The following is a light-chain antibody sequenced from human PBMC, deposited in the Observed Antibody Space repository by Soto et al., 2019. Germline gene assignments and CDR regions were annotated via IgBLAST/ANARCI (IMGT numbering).Light chain of an antibody. Sequence: DIQMTQSPSSLSASVGDRVNITCRASQSISRYLNWYQQKPGKAPKLLIYAASSLQSGVPSRFSGSGSGTDFTLTISSLQPEDSATYYCQQSYSTPRLFTFGQGTNLEI. J-gene: IGKJ2*01. CDR2: AAS. CDR1: QSISRY. CDR3: QQSYSTPRLFT. V-gene: IGKV1-39*01.